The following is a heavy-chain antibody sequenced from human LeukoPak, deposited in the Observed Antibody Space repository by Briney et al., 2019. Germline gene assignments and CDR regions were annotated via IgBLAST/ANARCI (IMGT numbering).Heavy chain of an antibody. D-gene: IGHD3-3*01. J-gene: IGHJ6*03. CDR1: GFTFSNAW. CDR2: IKQDGSEK. V-gene: IGHV3-7*01. CDR3: AREGTYYDFWSGYYPYYYYYYMDV. Sequence: GGSLRLSCAASGFTFSNAWMSWVRQAPGKGLEWVANIKQDGSEKYYVDSVKGRFTISRDNAKNSLYLQMNSLRAEDTAVYYCAREGTYYDFWSGYYPYYYYYYMDVWGKGTTVTVSS.